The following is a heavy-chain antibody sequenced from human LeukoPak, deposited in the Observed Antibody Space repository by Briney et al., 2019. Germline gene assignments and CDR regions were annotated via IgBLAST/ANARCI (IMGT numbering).Heavy chain of an antibody. D-gene: IGHD1-26*01. CDR2: IYYSGST. V-gene: IGHV4-59*11. Sequence: SETLSLTCTVSGGSISSHYWSWIRQPPGKGLEWIGYIYYSGSTNYNLSLKSRVTISVDTSKNQFSLKLSSVTAADTAVYYCARAYSGSYYDHDAFDIWGQGTMVTVSS. J-gene: IGHJ3*02. CDR1: GGSISSHY. CDR3: ARAYSGSYYDHDAFDI.